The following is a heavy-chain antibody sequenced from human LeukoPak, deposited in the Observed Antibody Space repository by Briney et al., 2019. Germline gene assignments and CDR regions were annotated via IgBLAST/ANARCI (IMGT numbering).Heavy chain of an antibody. CDR3: ASSRAAAIRRYFDY. CDR1: GGSISSYY. Sequence: SETLSLTCTVSGGSISSYYWSWIRQPPGKGLEWIGSIYYSGSTYYNPSLKSRVTISVDTSKNQFSLKLSSVTAADTAVYYCASSRAAAIRRYFDYWGQGTLVTVSS. D-gene: IGHD2-2*02. CDR2: IYYSGST. J-gene: IGHJ4*02. V-gene: IGHV4-59*05.